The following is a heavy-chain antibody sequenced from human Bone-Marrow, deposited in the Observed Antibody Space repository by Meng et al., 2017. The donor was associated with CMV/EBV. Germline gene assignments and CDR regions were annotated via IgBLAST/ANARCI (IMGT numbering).Heavy chain of an antibody. CDR1: GFIFSSYA. CDR2: ISIGGGGT. J-gene: IGHJ6*02. CDR3: AKSVNIAARPAYYYGMDV. D-gene: IGHD6-6*01. Sequence: GESLKISCAASGFIFSSYAMSWVRQAPGKGLEWVSAISIGGGGTYYADSVKGRFTISRDNSKNTLYLQMNSLRAEDTAVYYCAKSVNIAARPAYYYGMDVWGQGTTVTVSS. V-gene: IGHV3-23*01.